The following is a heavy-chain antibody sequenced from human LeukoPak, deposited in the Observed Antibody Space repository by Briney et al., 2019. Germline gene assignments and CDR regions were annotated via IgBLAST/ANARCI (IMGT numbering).Heavy chain of an antibody. CDR1: GFTFSSYG. CDR2: IRYDGSNK. D-gene: IGHD3-3*01. CDR3: AKDPFGVVTGDDY. V-gene: IGHV3-30*02. Sequence: GGSLRLSCAASGFTFSSYGMHWVRQAPGKGLEWVAFIRYDGSNKYYADSVKGRFTISRDNSKNTLYLQMNSLRAEDTAVYYCAKDPFGVVTGDDYWGQGTLVTVSS. J-gene: IGHJ4*02.